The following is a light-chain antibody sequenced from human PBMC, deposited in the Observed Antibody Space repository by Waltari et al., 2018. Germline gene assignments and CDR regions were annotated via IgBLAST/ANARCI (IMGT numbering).Light chain of an antibody. V-gene: IGLV2-14*01. J-gene: IGLJ3*02. Sequence: QSALTQPASVSGSPGQSITISCTGTSSDVGGYNYVLWYQQHQSNAPKPMIYEVSNRPSGVSNRFSGSKSGNTASLTISGLQAEDEADYYCSSYTSSSTLGVFGGGTKLTVL. CDR2: EVS. CDR1: SSDVGGYNY. CDR3: SSYTSSSTLGV.